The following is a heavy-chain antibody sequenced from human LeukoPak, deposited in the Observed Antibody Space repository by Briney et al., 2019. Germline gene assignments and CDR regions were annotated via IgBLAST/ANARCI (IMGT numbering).Heavy chain of an antibody. CDR2: INPNSGNT. D-gene: IGHD3-10*01. V-gene: IGHV1-8*02. Sequence: ASVKVSCKASGYTFTGYYMHWVRQAPGQGLEWMGWINPNSGNTGYAQKFQGRVTMTRNTSISTAYMELSSLRSEDTAVYYCARVDYGSGINWFDPWGQGTLVTVSS. J-gene: IGHJ5*02. CDR3: ARVDYGSGINWFDP. CDR1: GYTFTGYY.